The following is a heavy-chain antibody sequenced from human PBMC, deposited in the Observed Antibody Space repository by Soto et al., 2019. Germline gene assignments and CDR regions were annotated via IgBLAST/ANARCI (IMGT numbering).Heavy chain of an antibody. J-gene: IGHJ4*02. V-gene: IGHV4-30-2*01. Sequence: LSLTCAVSGGSISSGGYSWSWIRQPPGKGLEWIGYIYHTGSTYYNPSLKSRVTISVDKSKNQFSLRLNSVTAADTAVYFCARLSAAYNYFFDYWGQGTLVTVSS. CDR1: GGSISSGGYS. CDR3: ARLSAAYNYFFDY. D-gene: IGHD1-1*01. CDR2: IYHTGST.